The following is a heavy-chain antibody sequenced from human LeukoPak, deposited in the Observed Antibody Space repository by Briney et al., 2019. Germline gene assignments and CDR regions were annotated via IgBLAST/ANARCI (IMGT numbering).Heavy chain of an antibody. Sequence: GGSLRLSCAVSGFTLSSYAMSWVRQAPGKGLEWVSAISDSGNTYHADSVKGRFTISRDSSKNTLFLQMNRLRPEDAAVYYCAKAPVTTCRGAYCYPFDYWGQGTLVTVSS. J-gene: IGHJ4*02. D-gene: IGHD2-21*01. CDR3: AKAPVTTCRGAYCYPFDY. V-gene: IGHV3-23*01. CDR2: ISDSGNT. CDR1: GFTLSSYA.